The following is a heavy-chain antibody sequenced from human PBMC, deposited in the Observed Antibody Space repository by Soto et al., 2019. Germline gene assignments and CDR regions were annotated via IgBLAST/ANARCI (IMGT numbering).Heavy chain of an antibody. CDR2: IYPRDSDT. V-gene: IGHV5-51*01. Sequence: EVQLVQSGAEVKKPGESLKISCKGSGYSFTTYWIGWVRQMPGKGLEWMGIIYPRDSDTRYSPSFQGQVTISADKSISTAYLQWSSLKASDTAMYYCASPLRYDFWSGYVFDYWGQGTLVTVSS. CDR3: ASPLRYDFWSGYVFDY. D-gene: IGHD3-3*01. CDR1: GYSFTTYW. J-gene: IGHJ4*02.